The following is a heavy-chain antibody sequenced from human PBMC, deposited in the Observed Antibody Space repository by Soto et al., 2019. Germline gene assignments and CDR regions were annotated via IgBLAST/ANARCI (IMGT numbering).Heavy chain of an antibody. J-gene: IGHJ3*01. CDR3: ARGIVGATRGVFAFDV. CDR1: GYTFTDYY. D-gene: IGHD1-26*01. Sequence: ASVKVSCKASGYTFTDYYVHWVGQAPGQGLEWMGWINPYSGGTNYAQKFQGRVTMTRDTSISTAYMELSRLTSDDTAVYYCARGIVGATRGVFAFDVWGQGTLVTVSS. V-gene: IGHV1-2*02. CDR2: INPYSGGT.